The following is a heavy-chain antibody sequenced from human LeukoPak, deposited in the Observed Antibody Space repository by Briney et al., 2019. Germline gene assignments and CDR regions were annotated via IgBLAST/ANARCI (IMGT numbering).Heavy chain of an antibody. J-gene: IGHJ3*02. D-gene: IGHD6-19*01. CDR2: IYYSGST. V-gene: IGHV4-39*07. CDR3: ARGRIAVAGRAFRAFDI. CDR1: GGSISSSSYY. Sequence: ETLXLTCTVSGGSISSSSYYWGWIRQPPGKGLEWIGSIYYSGSTNYNPSLKSRVTISVDTSKNQFSLKLSSVTAADTAVYYCARGRIAVAGRAFRAFDIWGQGTMVTVSS.